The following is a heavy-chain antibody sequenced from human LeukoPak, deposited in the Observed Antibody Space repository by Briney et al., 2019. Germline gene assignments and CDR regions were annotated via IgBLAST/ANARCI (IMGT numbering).Heavy chain of an antibody. V-gene: IGHV4-34*01. CDR3: ARTHLGTNGGFDY. D-gene: IGHD3-10*01. Sequence: PSETLSLTCAVYGGSFSGYYWSWIRQPPGKGLEWIGEINHSGSTNYNPSLKSRVTISVDTSKNQFSLKLSSVTAADTAVYYCARTHLGTNGGFDYWGQGTLVTVSS. J-gene: IGHJ4*02. CDR1: GGSFSGYY. CDR2: INHSGST.